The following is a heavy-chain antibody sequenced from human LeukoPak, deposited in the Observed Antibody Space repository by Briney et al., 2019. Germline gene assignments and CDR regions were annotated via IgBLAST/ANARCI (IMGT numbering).Heavy chain of an antibody. CDR1: GGSISSYY. V-gene: IGHV4-59*01. Sequence: SETLSLTCTVSGGSISSYYWSWIRQPPGKGLEWIGYIYYSGSTNYNPSLKSRVTISVDTSKNQFSLKLSSVTAADTAVYYCARWSAGSYYYGMDVWGQGTTVTVSS. J-gene: IGHJ6*02. CDR2: IYYSGST. D-gene: IGHD3-3*01. CDR3: ARWSAGSYYYGMDV.